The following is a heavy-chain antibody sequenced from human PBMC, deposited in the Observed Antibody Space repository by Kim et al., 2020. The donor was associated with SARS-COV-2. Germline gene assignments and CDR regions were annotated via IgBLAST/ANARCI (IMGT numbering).Heavy chain of an antibody. D-gene: IGHD2-2*01. Sequence: GGSLRLSCAASGFTFSSYAMSWVRQAPGKGLEWVSVISGSGDNTCYADSVKGRFTISRDNSKNTLYLQMNSLRAEDTAVYYCAKSTFDIVVVPAPPDLDYWGQGTLVTVSS. CDR2: ISGSGDNT. V-gene: IGHV3-23*01. CDR1: GFTFSSYA. J-gene: IGHJ4*02. CDR3: AKSTFDIVVVPAPPDLDY.